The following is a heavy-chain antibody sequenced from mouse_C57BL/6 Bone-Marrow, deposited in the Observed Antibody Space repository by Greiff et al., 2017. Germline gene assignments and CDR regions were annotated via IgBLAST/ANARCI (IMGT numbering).Heavy chain of an antibody. J-gene: IGHJ1*03. CDR2: INPSSGYT. D-gene: IGHD2-2*01. CDR3: ARNGYPYWYFDV. Sequence: VKLVESGAELARPGASVRMSCKASGYTFTSYTMHWVKQRPGQGLEWIGYINPSSGYTKYNQKFKDKATLTADKSSSTAYMQLSSLTSKDSAVYFCARNGYPYWYFDVWGTGTSVTVSS. CDR1: GYTFTSYT. V-gene: IGHV1-4*01.